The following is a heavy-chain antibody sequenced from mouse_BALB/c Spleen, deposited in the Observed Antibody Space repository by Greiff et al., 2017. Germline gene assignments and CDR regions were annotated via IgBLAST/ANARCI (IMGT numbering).Heavy chain of an antibody. V-gene: IGHV14-4*02. Sequence: VQLKESGAELVRSGASVKLSCTASGFNIKDYYMHWVKQRPEQGLEWIGWIDPENGDTEYAPKFQGKATMTADTSSNTAYLQLSSLTSEDTAVYYCNERGWLLRKYFDVWGAGTTVTVSS. D-gene: IGHD2-3*01. CDR3: NERGWLLRKYFDV. CDR2: IDPENGDT. CDR1: GFNIKDYY. J-gene: IGHJ1*01.